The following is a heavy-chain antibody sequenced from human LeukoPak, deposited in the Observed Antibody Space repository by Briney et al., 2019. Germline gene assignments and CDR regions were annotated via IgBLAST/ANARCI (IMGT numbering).Heavy chain of an antibody. CDR3: ARIRVGGYYSHAFDI. Sequence: PSETLSLTCAVYGGSFSGYYWSWIRQPPGKGLEWIGEINHSGSTNYNPSLKSRVTISVDPSKNQFSLKLSSVTAADTAVYYCARIRVGGYYSHAFDIWGQGTMVTVSS. V-gene: IGHV4-34*01. CDR2: INHSGST. CDR1: GGSFSGYY. D-gene: IGHD3-22*01. J-gene: IGHJ3*02.